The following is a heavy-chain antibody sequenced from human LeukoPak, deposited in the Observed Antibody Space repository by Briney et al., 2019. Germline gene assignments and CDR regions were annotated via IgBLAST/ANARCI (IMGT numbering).Heavy chain of an antibody. CDR1: GYTFTSYG. Sequence: ASVKVSCXASGYTFTSYGISWVRQARGQGLEWMEWISAYNGNTNYAQKLQGRVTMTTDTSTSTAYMELRSLRSDDTAVYYCARVPVPSPPAGIGGYYFDYWGQGTLVTVSS. CDR3: ARVPVPSPPAGIGGYYFDY. CDR2: ISAYNGNT. J-gene: IGHJ4*02. D-gene: IGHD6-13*01. V-gene: IGHV1-18*01.